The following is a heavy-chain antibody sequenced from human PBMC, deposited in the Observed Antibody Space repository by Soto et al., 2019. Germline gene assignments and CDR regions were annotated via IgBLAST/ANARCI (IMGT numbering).Heavy chain of an antibody. V-gene: IGHV4-31*03. J-gene: IGHJ4*02. D-gene: IGHD4-17*01. CDR2: IYYSGST. CDR3: ARGYGDPSLTVFDY. CDR1: GGSISSGGYY. Sequence: QVQLQESGPGLVKPSQTLSLTCTVSGGSISSGGYYWSWIRQHPGKGLERIGYIYYSGSTYYNPCLKSSVTISVDTSKHQFSLKLSSVTAADTAVYYCARGYGDPSLTVFDYWGQGTLVTVSS.